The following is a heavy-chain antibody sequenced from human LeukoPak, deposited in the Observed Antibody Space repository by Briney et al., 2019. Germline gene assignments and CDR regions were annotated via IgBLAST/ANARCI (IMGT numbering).Heavy chain of an antibody. D-gene: IGHD3-22*01. CDR1: GGSISSGGYS. CDR3: ARTYDRSAFDY. CDR2: IYHSGST. J-gene: IGHJ4*02. Sequence: PSETLSLTCAVSGGSISSGGYSWSWIRQPPGKGLEWIGYIYHSGSTYYNPSLKSRVTISVDRSKNQFSLKLSSVTAADTAVYYCARTYDRSAFDYWGQGTLVTVSS. V-gene: IGHV4-30-2*01.